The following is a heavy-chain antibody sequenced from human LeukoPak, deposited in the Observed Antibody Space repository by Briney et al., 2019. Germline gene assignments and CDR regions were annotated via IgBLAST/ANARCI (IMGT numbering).Heavy chain of an antibody. CDR1: GFTFSSYE. V-gene: IGHV3-48*03. D-gene: IGHD3-22*01. CDR3: ARILPYYYDSSGSTGDY. CDR2: ISSSGSTI. Sequence: PGGSLRLSCAASGFTFSSYEMNWVRQAPGKGLEWVSYISSSGSTIYYADSVKGRFTISRDNAKNSLYLQMNSLRAEDTAVYYCARILPYYYDSSGSTGDYWGQGTLVTVSS. J-gene: IGHJ4*02.